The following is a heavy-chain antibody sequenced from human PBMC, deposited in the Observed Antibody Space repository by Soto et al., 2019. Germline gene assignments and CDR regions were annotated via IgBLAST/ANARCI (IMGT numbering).Heavy chain of an antibody. CDR3: ARESTDTAF. CDR1: GFKFTSDD. V-gene: IGHV1-18*01. CDR2: ISAYNGNT. J-gene: IGHJ4*01. D-gene: IGHD2-2*01. Sequence: MDCCRESGFKFTSDDIGGVRQAPGKGLEWMGWISAYNGNTNYAQKLQGRVTMTTDTSTSTAYMELRSLRSDDTAEYDCARESTDTAFRGHGTFDTVSS.